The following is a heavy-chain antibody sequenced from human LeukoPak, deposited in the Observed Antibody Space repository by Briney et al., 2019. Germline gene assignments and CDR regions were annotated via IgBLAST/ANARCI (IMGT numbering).Heavy chain of an antibody. D-gene: IGHD3-22*01. CDR3: ARVQYYYDSSGYYSGYYYYYMDV. CDR2: IYYSGST. CDR1: GGSISSYY. V-gene: IGHV4-59*08. J-gene: IGHJ6*03. Sequence: PSETLSLTCTVSGGSISSYYWSWIRQPPGKGLEWIGYIYYSGSTNYNPSLKSRVTISVDTSKNQFSLKLSSVTAADTAVYYCARVQYYYDSSGYYSGYYYYYMDVWGKGTTVTVSS.